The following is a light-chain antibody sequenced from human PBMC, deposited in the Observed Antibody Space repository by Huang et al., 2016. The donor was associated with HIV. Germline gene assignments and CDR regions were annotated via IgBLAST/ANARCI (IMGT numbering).Light chain of an antibody. J-gene: IGKJ4*01. Sequence: EIVLTQSPATLSLSPGERATLSCRASQHISGYLAWYRQKPGQAPRLLIYDASIRATGSPVRFSGSGSGTDFTFSISSLEPEDVAFYYCQQRAGWPLTFGGGTKVEIK. CDR1: QHISGY. CDR2: DAS. CDR3: QQRAGWPLT. V-gene: IGKV3-11*01.